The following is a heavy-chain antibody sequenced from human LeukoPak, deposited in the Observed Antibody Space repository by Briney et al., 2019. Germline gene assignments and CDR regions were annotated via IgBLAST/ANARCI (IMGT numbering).Heavy chain of an antibody. CDR3: AREKPDYDSGGYYFDY. Sequence: SQTLSLTCTVSGGSISGGGYYWSWIRQLPGKGLECIGYIYYTGSTYYNPSLKSRLFVSVDTSKNQFSLNLSSVTAADTAVYYCAREKPDYDSGGYYFDYWGQGTLVTVSS. CDR2: IYYTGST. J-gene: IGHJ4*02. CDR1: GGSISGGGYY. V-gene: IGHV4-31*03. D-gene: IGHD3-22*01.